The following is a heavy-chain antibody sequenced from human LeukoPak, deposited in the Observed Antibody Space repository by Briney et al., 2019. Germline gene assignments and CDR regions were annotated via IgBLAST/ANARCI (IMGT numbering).Heavy chain of an antibody. CDR2: FDPEDGET. CDR3: ATELRWLQRIDY. D-gene: IGHD5-24*01. Sequence: ASVKVSCKVSGYTLTELSMHWVRQAPGKGLEWMGGFDPEDGETIYAQKFQGRVTMTEDTSTDTAYMELSSLRSEDTAVYYCATELRWLQRIDYWGQGTLVTVSS. V-gene: IGHV1-24*01. CDR1: GYTLTELS. J-gene: IGHJ4*02.